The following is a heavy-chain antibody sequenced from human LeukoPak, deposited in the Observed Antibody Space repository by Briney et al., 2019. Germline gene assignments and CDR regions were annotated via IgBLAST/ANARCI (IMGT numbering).Heavy chain of an antibody. CDR3: AKADGIQLWFLDAFDI. V-gene: IGHV3-23*01. J-gene: IGHJ3*02. D-gene: IGHD5-18*01. CDR1: GGSISSSSYY. CDR2: ISGSGGST. Sequence: ETLSLTCTVSGGSISSSSYYWGWIRQPPGKGLEWVSAISGSGGSTYYADSVKGRFTISRDNSKNTLYLQMNSLRAEDTAVYYCAKADGIQLWFLDAFDIWGQGTMVTVSS.